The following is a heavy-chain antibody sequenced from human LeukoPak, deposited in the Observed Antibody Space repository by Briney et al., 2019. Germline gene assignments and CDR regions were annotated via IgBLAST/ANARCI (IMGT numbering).Heavy chain of an antibody. CDR1: GFAFSNSI. CDR2: FSGNDGYT. V-gene: IGHV3-23*01. J-gene: IGHJ4*02. D-gene: IGHD2-2*01. Sequence: GGSLRLSCAGSGFAFSNSILSWVRQAPGKGLEWLSTFSGNDGYTYYADSVKGRFTISRDNSKNTVYLQMNSLRAEDTANYYCAKRSTGYYFDSWGQGTLVTVSS. CDR3: AKRSTGYYFDS.